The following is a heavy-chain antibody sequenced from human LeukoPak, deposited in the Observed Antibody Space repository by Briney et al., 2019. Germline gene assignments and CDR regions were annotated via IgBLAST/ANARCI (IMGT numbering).Heavy chain of an antibody. Sequence: ASVKVSCKASGYTFTSYGISWVRQAPGQGLEWMGWISAYNGNTNYAQKLQGRVTMTTDTSTSTAYMELRSLRSEDTAVYYCARVGYCSSTSGHQTIFDYWGQGTLVTVSS. CDR2: ISAYNGNT. V-gene: IGHV1-18*01. D-gene: IGHD2-2*01. J-gene: IGHJ4*02. CDR3: ARVGYCSSTSGHQTIFDY. CDR1: GYTFTSYG.